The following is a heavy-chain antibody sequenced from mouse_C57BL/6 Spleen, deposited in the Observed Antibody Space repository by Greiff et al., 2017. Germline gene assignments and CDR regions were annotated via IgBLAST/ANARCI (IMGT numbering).Heavy chain of an antibody. J-gene: IGHJ4*01. CDR3: ARWGGSNPLYYAMDY. D-gene: IGHD1-1*01. V-gene: IGHV1-22*01. CDR1: GYTFTDYN. Sequence: EVQLQQSGPELVKPGASVKMSCKASGYTFTDYNMHWVKQSHGKSLEWIGYINPNNGGTSYNQKFKGKATLNVNKSSSTAYMELRSLTSEDSAVYYCARWGGSNPLYYAMDYWGQGTSVTVSS. CDR2: INPNNGGT.